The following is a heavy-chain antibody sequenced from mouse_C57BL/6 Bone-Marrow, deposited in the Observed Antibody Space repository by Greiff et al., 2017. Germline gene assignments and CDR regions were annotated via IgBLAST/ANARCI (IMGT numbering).Heavy chain of an antibody. D-gene: IGHD1-1*02. CDR2: IYPGDGDT. J-gene: IGHJ1*03. CDR3: ARDGGYYWYFDV. CDR1: GYAFSSYW. V-gene: IGHV1-80*01. Sequence: VQLQQSGAELVKPGASVKISCKASGYAFSSYWMNWVKQRPGKGLEWIGQIYPGDGDTNYNGKFKGKATLTADKSSSTAYMQLSSLTSEDSAVYFCARDGGYYWYFDVGGTGTTVTVSS.